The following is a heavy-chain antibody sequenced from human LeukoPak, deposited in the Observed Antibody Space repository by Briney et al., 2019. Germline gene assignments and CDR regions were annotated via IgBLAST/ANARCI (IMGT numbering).Heavy chain of an antibody. CDR1: GFTFNVYS. CDR2: ISSSLDSNI. CDR3: AKEERDYVWGRYDY. D-gene: IGHD3-16*01. Sequence: GGSLRLSCAASGFTFNVYSMNWVRQAPGKGLEWVSFISSSLDSNIYYADSVKGRFTISRDNSKNTLYLQMNSLRAEDTAVYYCAKEERDYVWGRYDYWGQGTLVTVSS. J-gene: IGHJ4*02. V-gene: IGHV3-48*01.